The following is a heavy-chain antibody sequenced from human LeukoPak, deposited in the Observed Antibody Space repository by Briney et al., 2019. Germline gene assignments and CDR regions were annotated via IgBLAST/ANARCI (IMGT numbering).Heavy chain of an antibody. V-gene: IGHV1-18*01. CDR3: ARDYKGRYRSGWYLNY. CDR1: GYTFTSYG. J-gene: IGHJ4*02. Sequence: ASVTVSCKASGYTFTSYGISWVRQAPGQGLEWMGWISAYNGNTNYAQKLQGRVTMTTDTSTSTAYMEPRSLRSDDTAVYYCARDYKGRYRSGWYLNYWGQGTLVTVSS. CDR2: ISAYNGNT. D-gene: IGHD6-19*01.